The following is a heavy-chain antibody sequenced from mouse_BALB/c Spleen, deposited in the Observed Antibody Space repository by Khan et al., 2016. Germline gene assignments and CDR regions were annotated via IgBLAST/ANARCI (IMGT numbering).Heavy chain of an antibody. CDR2: IDPPNDNT. Sequence: VQLKQSGAELVKPGASVKLSCTASGFSIQDTYIHWVRQRPEQGLDWIGRIDPPNDNTKYDPKFQGKATITADTSSNTAYLQLDSLTYEDTAVYYCARMYYGDYWGQGTTLTVSS. J-gene: IGHJ2*01. CDR3: ARMYYGDY. CDR1: GFSIQDTY. D-gene: IGHD1-1*01. V-gene: IGHV14-3*02.